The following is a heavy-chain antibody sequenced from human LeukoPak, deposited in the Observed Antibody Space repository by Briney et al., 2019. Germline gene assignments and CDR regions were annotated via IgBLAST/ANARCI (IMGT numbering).Heavy chain of an antibody. Sequence: HPGGSLRLSCAASGFTFDDYGMSWVRQAPGKGLEWVSVIYSGGRTYYADSVKGRFTISRDNSKNTLYLQMNSLRAEDTAVYYCARGLNQFYFDYWGQGTLVTVSS. CDR3: ARGLNQFYFDY. V-gene: IGHV3-66*01. CDR2: IYSGGRT. J-gene: IGHJ4*02. CDR1: GFTFDDYG. D-gene: IGHD1-14*01.